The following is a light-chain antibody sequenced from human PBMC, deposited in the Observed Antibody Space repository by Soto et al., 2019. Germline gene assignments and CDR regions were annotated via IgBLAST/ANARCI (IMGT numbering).Light chain of an antibody. CDR2: KST. J-gene: IGLJ2*01. Sequence: QSALTQPPSASGTPGQRVTISCSGSSSNIGTNYVYWYQQLPGTAPKLLIYKSTQRPSGVPDRFSGSKSGTSASLAISGLRSEDEADYYCAAWDDSLGGRVLFGGGTTLTVL. CDR1: SSNIGTNY. CDR3: AAWDDSLGGRVL. V-gene: IGLV1-47*01.